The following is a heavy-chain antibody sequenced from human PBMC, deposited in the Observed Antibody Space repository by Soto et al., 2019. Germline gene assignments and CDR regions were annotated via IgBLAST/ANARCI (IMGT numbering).Heavy chain of an antibody. J-gene: IGHJ4*02. CDR2: IWYDGSNK. CDR1: GFIFNEYG. CDR3: ARWGCSGSNCNLNQRSFDL. Sequence: PGGSLRLSCAASGFIFNEYGMHWFRQAPGKGLEGVAVIWYDGSNKYYADSVKGRFTFSRDNSKNTMSLQMNSLRVEDTAIYYCARWGCSGSNCNLNQRSFDLWGQGTLVTVSS. V-gene: IGHV3-33*01. D-gene: IGHD2-15*01.